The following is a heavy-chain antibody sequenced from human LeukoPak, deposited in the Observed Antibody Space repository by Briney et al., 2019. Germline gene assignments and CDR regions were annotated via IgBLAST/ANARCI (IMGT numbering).Heavy chain of an antibody. Sequence: PSETLSLTCTVSGGSISSYYWSWIRQPPGKGLEWIGYIHYSGSTNYNPSLKSRVTISRDTSKNQFSLKLSSVTAADTAVYYCARGPLDSFDIWGQGTMVTVSS. V-gene: IGHV4-59*01. CDR3: ARGPLDSFDI. CDR1: GGSISSYY. CDR2: IHYSGST. D-gene: IGHD2-21*01. J-gene: IGHJ3*02.